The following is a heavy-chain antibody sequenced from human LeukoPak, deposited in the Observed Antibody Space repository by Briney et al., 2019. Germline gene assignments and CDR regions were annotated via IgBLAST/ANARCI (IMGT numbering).Heavy chain of an antibody. CDR3: ASGRRRRGYSSWFDP. J-gene: IGHJ5*02. V-gene: IGHV4-34*01. CDR1: GGSFSGYY. Sequence: SETLSLTCAVYGGSFSGYYWSWSRQPPGNGLGWVGEMNHSVSTNYNPSLKSRVTISVDMSKHQSSLTLRPVTAADRAVYYCASGRRRRGYSSWFDPWGQGTLVTVSP. D-gene: IGHD3-22*01. CDR2: MNHSVST.